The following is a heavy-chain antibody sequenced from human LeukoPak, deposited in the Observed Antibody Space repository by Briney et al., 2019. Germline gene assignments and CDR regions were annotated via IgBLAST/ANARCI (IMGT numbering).Heavy chain of an antibody. D-gene: IGHD1-26*01. Sequence: GSSVKVSCRASGYTFTGYYIHWVRQAPGQRLEWMGWIDPNSGGTNYAQNVQGRVTMTGDPSISTACMEVRGLRSDDTAVFYCARVALGWDLRPPDYWGQGTLVTISS. CDR3: ARVALGWDLRPPDY. V-gene: IGHV1-2*02. CDR1: GYTFTGYY. J-gene: IGHJ4*02. CDR2: IDPNSGGT.